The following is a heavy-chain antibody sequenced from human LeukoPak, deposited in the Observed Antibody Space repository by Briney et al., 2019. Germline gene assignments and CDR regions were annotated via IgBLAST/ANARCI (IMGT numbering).Heavy chain of an antibody. J-gene: IGHJ6*02. CDR1: GGSISSSSYY. Sequence: SETLSLTCTVSGGSISSSSYYWGWIRQPPGKGLEWIGSIYYSGSTYYNPSLKRRVTISVDTSKNQFSLKLSSVTAADTAVYYCAKTWDYYGSGSYPYYYGMDVWGQGTTVTVSS. CDR2: IYYSGST. CDR3: AKTWDYYGSGSYPYYYGMDV. D-gene: IGHD3-10*01. V-gene: IGHV4-39*01.